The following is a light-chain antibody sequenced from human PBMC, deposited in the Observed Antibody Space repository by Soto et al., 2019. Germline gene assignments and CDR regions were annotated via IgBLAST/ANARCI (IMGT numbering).Light chain of an antibody. Sequence: EIVLTQSPGTLSLSPGERATLSCRASQSVSSSYLAWYQQKPGQAPRLLIYGASSRATGIPDRLSGSGFGTDLTLTISRQEPEDFAVYYCQQYGSSSTFGQGTRLEIK. CDR3: QQYGSSST. V-gene: IGKV3-20*01. J-gene: IGKJ5*01. CDR1: QSVSSSY. CDR2: GAS.